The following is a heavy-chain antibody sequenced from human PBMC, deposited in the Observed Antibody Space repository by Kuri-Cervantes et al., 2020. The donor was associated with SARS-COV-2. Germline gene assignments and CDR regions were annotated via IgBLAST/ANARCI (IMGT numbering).Heavy chain of an antibody. D-gene: IGHD3-3*01. J-gene: IGHJ4*02. CDR3: ARKRNNYDFWSGPIYYFDY. Sequence: ETLSLTCAVYGGSFSGYYWSWIRQAPGKGLEWVANIKQDGSEKYYVDSVKGRFTISRDNAKNSLYLQMNSLRAEDTAVYYCARKRNNYDFWSGPIYYFDYWGQGTLVTVSS. CDR1: GGSFSGYY. CDR2: IKQDGSEK. V-gene: IGHV3-7*01.